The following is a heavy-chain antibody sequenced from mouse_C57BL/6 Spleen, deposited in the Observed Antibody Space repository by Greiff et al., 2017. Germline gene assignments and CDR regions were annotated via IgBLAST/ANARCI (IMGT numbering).Heavy chain of an antibody. CDR1: GFNIKDDY. CDR2: IDPENGDT. V-gene: IGHV14-4*01. J-gene: IGHJ2*01. Sequence: EVQLQESGAELVRPGASVKLSCTASGFNIKDDYMHWVKQRPEQGLEWIGWIDPENGDTEYASKFQGKATITADTSSNTAYLQLSSLTSEDTAVYYCTTTVVATDYWGQGTTLTVSS. D-gene: IGHD1-1*01. CDR3: TTTVVATDY.